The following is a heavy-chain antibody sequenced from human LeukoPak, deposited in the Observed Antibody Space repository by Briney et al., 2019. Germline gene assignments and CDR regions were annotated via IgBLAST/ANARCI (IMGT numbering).Heavy chain of an antibody. CDR3: ARAVANRLHGTLDY. Sequence: PGGSLRLSCAASGFTFSTYDMHWVRQPTGKGLEWVSAIGPGGDTYYPGSVKGRFTISRDDAENSLYLEMGSLRAGDTAVYYCARAVANRLHGTLDYWGQGTLVTVSS. J-gene: IGHJ4*02. V-gene: IGHV3-13*04. CDR2: IGPGGDT. CDR1: GFTFSTYD. D-gene: IGHD5-12*01.